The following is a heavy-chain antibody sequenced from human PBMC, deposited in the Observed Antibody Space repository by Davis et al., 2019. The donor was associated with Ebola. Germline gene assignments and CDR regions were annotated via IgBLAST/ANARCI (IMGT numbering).Heavy chain of an antibody. Sequence: GESLKISCKGSGYSFTSYWIGWVRQMPGKGLEWMGIIYPGDSDTRYSPSFQGQVTISADKSISTAYLQWSSLKASDTAMYYCAIQGTCGGDCYGFDYWGQGTLVTVSS. D-gene: IGHD2-21*01. CDR2: IYPGDSDT. CDR1: GYSFTSYW. J-gene: IGHJ4*02. CDR3: AIQGTCGGDCYGFDY. V-gene: IGHV5-51*01.